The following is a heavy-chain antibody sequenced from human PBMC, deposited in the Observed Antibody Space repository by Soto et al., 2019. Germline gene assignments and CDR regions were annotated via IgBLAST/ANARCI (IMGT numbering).Heavy chain of an antibody. CDR3: AREGSESFYNFDY. CDR2: IYNSGST. CDR1: GGSISSGGYY. D-gene: IGHD1-26*01. Sequence: SETLSLTCTVSGGSISSGGYYWSWVRQHPGKGLEWIGYIYNSGSTYYNPSLKSRVTISVDTSKNQFSLKLSSVTAADTAVYYCAREGSESFYNFDYWGQGTLVTVSS. J-gene: IGHJ4*02. V-gene: IGHV4-31*03.